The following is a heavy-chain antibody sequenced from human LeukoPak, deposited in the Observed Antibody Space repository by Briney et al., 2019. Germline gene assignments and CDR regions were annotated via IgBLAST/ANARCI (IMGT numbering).Heavy chain of an antibody. D-gene: IGHD2-2*01. CDR1: GFTFSSYG. J-gene: IGHJ4*02. CDR2: IWYDGSNK. V-gene: IGHV3-33*01. Sequence: PGGSLRLSCAASGFTFSSYGMHWVRQAPGKGLEWVAVIWYDGSNKYYADSVKGRFTISRDNSKNTLYLQMNSLRAEDTAVYYCARDMGTSCVDYWGQGTLVTVSS. CDR3: ARDMGTSCVDY.